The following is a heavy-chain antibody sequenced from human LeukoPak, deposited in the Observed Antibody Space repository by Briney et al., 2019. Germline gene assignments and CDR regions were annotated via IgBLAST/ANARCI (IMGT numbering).Heavy chain of an antibody. CDR1: GFTFSDYY. V-gene: IGHV3-11*01. D-gene: IGHD3-22*01. J-gene: IGHJ4*02. Sequence: AGSLTLTCEAAGFTFSDYYMSWLRQAPGKGLEWVSYISSSGSTIYYADSVKGRFTISRDNAKNSLYLQMNSLRAEDTAVYYCARDYDSSGSIDYWGQGTLVTVSS. CDR2: ISSSGSTI. CDR3: ARDYDSSGSIDY.